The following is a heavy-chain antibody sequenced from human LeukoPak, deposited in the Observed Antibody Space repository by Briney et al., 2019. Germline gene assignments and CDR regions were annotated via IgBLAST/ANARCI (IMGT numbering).Heavy chain of an antibody. CDR1: GGSISSGDYY. Sequence: SETVSLTCTVPGGSISSGDYYWSWIRQPPGKGLEWIGYNYYSESTYYNPSLKSRVTISVDTSKNQFSLKLSSVTAADTAVYYCTRDTLDIAVAGKWFDPWGQGTLATVPS. V-gene: IGHV4-30-4*08. D-gene: IGHD6-19*01. J-gene: IGHJ5*02. CDR3: TRDTLDIAVAGKWFDP. CDR2: NYYSEST.